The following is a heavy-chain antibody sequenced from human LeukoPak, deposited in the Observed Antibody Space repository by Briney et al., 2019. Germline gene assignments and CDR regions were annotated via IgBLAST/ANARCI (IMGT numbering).Heavy chain of an antibody. J-gene: IGHJ6*02. CDR3: ARDLRDCSGGSCYDYYYGMDV. Sequence: GRSLRLSCAASGFTFSSYAMHWVRQAPGKGLEWVAVISYDGSNKYYADFVKGRFTISRDNSKNTLYLQMNSLRAEDTAVYYCARDLRDCSGGSCYDYYYGMDVWGQGTTVTVSS. V-gene: IGHV3-30-3*01. CDR1: GFTFSSYA. D-gene: IGHD2-15*01. CDR2: ISYDGSNK.